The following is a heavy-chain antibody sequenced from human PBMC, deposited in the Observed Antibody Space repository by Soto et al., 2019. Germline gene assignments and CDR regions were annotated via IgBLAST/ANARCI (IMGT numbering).Heavy chain of an antibody. Sequence: EVQLLQSGGGLVQPGGSLRLSCAASGFSFGNYVMNWVRQAPGKGLEWVSGISDSSGSSSSADSVKGRFTVSRDNSKNTLYLQMDSLTGDDTAVYYCTKGGDSWSGYAQHWGQGALVTVAS. CDR1: GFSFGNYV. CDR2: ISDSSGSS. CDR3: TKGGDSWSGYAQH. V-gene: IGHV3-23*01. D-gene: IGHD3-3*01. J-gene: IGHJ1*01.